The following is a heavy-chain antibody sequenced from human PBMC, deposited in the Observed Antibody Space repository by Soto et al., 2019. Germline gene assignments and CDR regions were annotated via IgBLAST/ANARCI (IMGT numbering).Heavy chain of an antibody. CDR2: INSDGSST. J-gene: IGHJ4*02. D-gene: IGHD5-12*01. Sequence: EVQLVESGGGLVQPGGSLGLSCAASGFTFSSYWMHWVRQAPGKGLVWVSRINSDGSSTSYADSVKGRFTISRDNAKNTLYLQMNSLRAEDTAVYYCARGTLSMATIPSYYWGQGTLVTVSS. CDR1: GFTFSSYW. CDR3: ARGTLSMATIPSYY. V-gene: IGHV3-74*01.